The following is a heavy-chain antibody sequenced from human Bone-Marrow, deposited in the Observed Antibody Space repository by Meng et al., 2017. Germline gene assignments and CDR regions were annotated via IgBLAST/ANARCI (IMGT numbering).Heavy chain of an antibody. Sequence: GESLKISCAASGFTFSDYYMSWIRQAPGKGLEWVGFIRSKAYGGTTEYAASVKGRFTISRDDSKSIAYLQMNSLKTEDTAVYYCTREHYYDSSGYYYTYYYYYGMDVWGQGTTVTVSS. CDR1: GFTFSDYY. V-gene: IGHV3-49*03. D-gene: IGHD3-22*01. CDR3: TREHYYDSSGYYYTYYYYYGMDV. J-gene: IGHJ6*02. CDR2: IRSKAYGGTT.